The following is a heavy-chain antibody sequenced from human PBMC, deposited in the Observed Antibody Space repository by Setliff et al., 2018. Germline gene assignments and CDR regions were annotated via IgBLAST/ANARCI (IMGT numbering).Heavy chain of an antibody. Sequence: ASVKVSCKASGGTFSSYGISWVRQAPGQGLERMGWISSYTGGTNSAQKFQGRVTMTTDTSISTAYLEVSGLTYDDTAVYYCARDLGDSGSYSPGSDYWGQGTLVTVSS. V-gene: IGHV1-2*02. CDR3: ARDLGDSGSYSPGSDY. CDR2: ISSYTGGT. J-gene: IGHJ4*02. D-gene: IGHD1-26*01. CDR1: GGTFSSYG.